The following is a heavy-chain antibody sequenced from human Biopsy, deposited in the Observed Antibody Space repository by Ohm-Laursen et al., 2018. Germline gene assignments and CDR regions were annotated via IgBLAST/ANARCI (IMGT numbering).Heavy chain of an antibody. Sequence: GTLSLTCNVSGGDINNYYWSWIRQPAGKGLEWIGRIYPGGSTNYNPSLKSRVTMSVDTSKKQLSLRLRSVTAADTAMYYCARDRGYYSDRTVPGYFDLWGRGTLVTVSS. J-gene: IGHJ2*01. CDR2: IYPGGST. D-gene: IGHD3-22*01. CDR1: GGDINNYY. V-gene: IGHV4-4*07. CDR3: ARDRGYYSDRTVPGYFDL.